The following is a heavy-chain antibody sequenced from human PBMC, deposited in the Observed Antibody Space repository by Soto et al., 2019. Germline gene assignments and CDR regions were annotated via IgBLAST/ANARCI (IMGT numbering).Heavy chain of an antibody. Sequence: QVQLVQSGAEVKKPGSSVRVSCKASGGTFSSYAINWVRQAPGQGLEWMGGIIPMSGKASYAQRFQGRVTITADESTTTAYMELRPLRSEDTAVYYCAGDSSGSVVLFDFWGQGTLVTVSS. CDR3: AGDSSGSVVLFDF. CDR2: IIPMSGKA. CDR1: GGTFSSYA. V-gene: IGHV1-69*12. D-gene: IGHD3-22*01. J-gene: IGHJ4*02.